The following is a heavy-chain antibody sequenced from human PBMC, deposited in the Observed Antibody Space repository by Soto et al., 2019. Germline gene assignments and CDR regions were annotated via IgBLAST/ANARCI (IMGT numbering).Heavy chain of an antibody. D-gene: IGHD3-9*01. J-gene: IGHJ4*02. V-gene: IGHV3-23*01. CDR3: AKEGQYDILSGYYYY. Sequence: GGSLKLSCAASGFTFNNYAMSWVRQAPGKGLEWASAISGGGGSTYYADSVKGRFTVSRDNSKNTLSLQMSSLRAEDTAVYYCAKEGQYDILSGYYYYWGQGTLVTVSS. CDR2: ISGGGGST. CDR1: GFTFNNYA.